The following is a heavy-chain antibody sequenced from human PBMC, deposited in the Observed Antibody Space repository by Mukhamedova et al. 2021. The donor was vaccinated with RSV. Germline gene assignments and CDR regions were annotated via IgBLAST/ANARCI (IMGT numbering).Heavy chain of an antibody. V-gene: IGHV3-7*01. Sequence: APGKGLDWVAHVNQDGSQKYYVDSVKGRFSISRDNAKNSLYLQMNSLGDDDTAVYYCVSWVDSRGPLEANWWGQGTQVTVSP. J-gene: IGHJ4*02. D-gene: IGHD1-1*01. CDR3: VSWVDSRGPLEANW. CDR2: VNQDGSQK.